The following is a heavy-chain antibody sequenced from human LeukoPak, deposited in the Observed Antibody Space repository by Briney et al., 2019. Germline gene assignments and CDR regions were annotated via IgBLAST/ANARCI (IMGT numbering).Heavy chain of an antibody. V-gene: IGHV4-4*09. CDR1: GGSISSYY. CDR2: IYTSGST. J-gene: IGHJ6*03. Sequence: PSETLSLTCTVSGGSISSYYWSWIRQPPGKGLEWIGYIYTSGSTNYNPSLKSRVTISVDTSKNQFSLKLSSVTAADTAVYYCARRVCVATEIYYYYYYMDVWGKGTTVTVSS. CDR3: ARRVCVATEIYYYYYYMDV. D-gene: IGHD5-12*01.